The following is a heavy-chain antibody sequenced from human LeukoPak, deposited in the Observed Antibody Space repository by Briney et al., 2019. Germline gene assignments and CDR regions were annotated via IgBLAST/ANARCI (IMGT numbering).Heavy chain of an antibody. V-gene: IGHV3-11*01. CDR1: GFTFSDYY. J-gene: IGHJ6*03. D-gene: IGHD5-18*01. Sequence: PGGSLRLSCAASGFTFSDYYMSWIRQAPGKGPEWLSYISSSGTTIYYADSVKGRFTISRDNAKNSLYLQMNSLRAEDTAVYYCARLDTAMVLAYYYYYMDVWGKGTTVTVSS. CDR2: ISSSGTTI. CDR3: ARLDTAMVLAYYYYYMDV.